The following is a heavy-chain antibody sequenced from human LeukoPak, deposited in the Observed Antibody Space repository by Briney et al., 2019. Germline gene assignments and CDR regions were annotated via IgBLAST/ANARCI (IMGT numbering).Heavy chain of an antibody. V-gene: IGHV3-74*01. CDR1: GFSFSVYW. J-gene: IGHJ3*02. D-gene: IGHD5-18*01. Sequence: PGGSLRLSCAASGFSFSVYWMHWVRQAPGKGPVWVSRIKTDGSITDYADFVKGRFTISRDNAKNSLYLQMNSLRAEDTALYYCAKDSDPGGYSYGFDAFDIWGQGTMVTVSS. CDR2: IKTDGSIT. CDR3: AKDSDPGGYSYGFDAFDI.